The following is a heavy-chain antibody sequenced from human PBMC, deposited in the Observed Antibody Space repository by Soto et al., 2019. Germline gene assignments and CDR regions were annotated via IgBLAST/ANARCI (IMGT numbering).Heavy chain of an antibody. J-gene: IGHJ6*03. V-gene: IGHV3-48*01. CDR1: GFTFSSYS. CDR3: ASNYGSGSYYYYYMDV. Sequence: GGSLRLSCAASGFTFSSYSMNWVRQAPGKGLEWVSYISSSGSTIYYADSVKGRFTISRDNAKNSLYLQMNSLRAEDTAVYYCASNYGSGSYYYYYMDVWGKGTTVTVSS. D-gene: IGHD3-10*01. CDR2: ISSSGSTI.